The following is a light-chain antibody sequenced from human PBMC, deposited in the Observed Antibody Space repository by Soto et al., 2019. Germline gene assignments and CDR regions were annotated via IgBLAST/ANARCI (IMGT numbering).Light chain of an antibody. J-gene: IGKJ3*01. V-gene: IGKV2-30*01. Sequence: DVVLTQSPVSLPVTLGQPASIPCRSSQSLLYSDGKTYLNWFHQRPGQSPRRLIYQVSIRDSGVPVRFSGSGSGTDFTLHISRVEAEDMGVYYCMQPIHWPFSFGHGTKVDIK. CDR1: QSLLYSDGKTY. CDR2: QVS. CDR3: MQPIHWPFS.